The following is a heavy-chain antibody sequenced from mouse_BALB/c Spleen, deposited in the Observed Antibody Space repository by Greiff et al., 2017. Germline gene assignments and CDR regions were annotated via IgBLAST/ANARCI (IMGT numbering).Heavy chain of an antibody. CDR3: ARDMNFLFDY. V-gene: IGHV7-3*02. CDR2: IRNKANGYTT. J-gene: IGHJ2*01. CDR1: GFTFTDYY. Sequence: VEYGGGLVQPGGSLRLSCATSGFTFTDYYMIWVRQPPGKALEWLGVIRNKANGYTTEYSASVKGRFTISRDNSQSILYLQMNTLRAEDSATYYCARDMNFLFDYGGQGTTLTVSS.